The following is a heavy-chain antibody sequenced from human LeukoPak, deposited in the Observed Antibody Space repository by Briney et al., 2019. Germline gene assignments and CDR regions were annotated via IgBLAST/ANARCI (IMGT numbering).Heavy chain of an antibody. V-gene: IGHV3-21*01. Sequence: PGGSLRLSCAASGFTFSSYWMNWVRQAPGKGLEWVSSISSSSSYIYYADSVKGRFTISRDNAKNSLYLQMNSLGAEDTAVYYCARVTDSEEGVSIVGLGYFDYWGQGTLVTVSS. CDR1: GFTFSSYW. CDR3: ARVTDSEEGVSIVGLGYFDY. J-gene: IGHJ4*02. D-gene: IGHD3-22*01. CDR2: ISSSSSYI.